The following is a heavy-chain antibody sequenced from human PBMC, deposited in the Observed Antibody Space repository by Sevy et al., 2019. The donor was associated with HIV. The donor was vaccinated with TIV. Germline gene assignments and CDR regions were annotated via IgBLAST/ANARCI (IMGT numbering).Heavy chain of an antibody. V-gene: IGHV3-21*01. J-gene: IGHJ5*02. CDR3: VREGDSRPFDP. CDR2: ISSRSTFT. CDR1: GFTFSSHS. D-gene: IGHD3-22*01. Sequence: GGSLRLSCVASGFTFSSHSMNWVLQAPGKGLEWVSSISSRSTFTYYADSLKGRFTISRDNAKNSLYLQMNSLRVEDTAVYYCVREGDSRPFDPWGQGTLVTVSS.